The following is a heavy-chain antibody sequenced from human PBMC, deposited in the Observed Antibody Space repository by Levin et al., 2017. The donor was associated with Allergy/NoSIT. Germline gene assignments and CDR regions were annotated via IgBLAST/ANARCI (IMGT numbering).Heavy chain of an antibody. J-gene: IGHJ5*02. Sequence: GESLKISCAASGFTFSSYGMHWVRQAPGKGLEWVAVISYDGSNKYYADSVKGRFTISRDTSKNTLYLQMNSLRAEDTAVYYCAKDQQWLVSSWFDPWGQGTLVTVSS. D-gene: IGHD6-19*01. CDR1: GFTFSSYG. CDR2: ISYDGSNK. V-gene: IGHV3-30*18. CDR3: AKDQQWLVSSWFDP.